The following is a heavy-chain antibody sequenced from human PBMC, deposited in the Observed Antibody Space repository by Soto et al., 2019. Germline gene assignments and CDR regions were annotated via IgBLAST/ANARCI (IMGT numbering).Heavy chain of an antibody. V-gene: IGHV3-48*02. CDR1: GFTFSSYS. Sequence: GGSLRLSCAASGFTFSSYSMNWVRQAPGKGLEWVSYISSSSSTIYYADSVKGRFTISRDNAKNSLYLQMNSLRDEDTAVYYCARASSCPTTVHGLGIYYRGQGTLVTVSS. D-gene: IGHD3-3*02. CDR3: ARASSCPTTVHGLGIYY. J-gene: IGHJ4*01. CDR2: ISSSSSTI.